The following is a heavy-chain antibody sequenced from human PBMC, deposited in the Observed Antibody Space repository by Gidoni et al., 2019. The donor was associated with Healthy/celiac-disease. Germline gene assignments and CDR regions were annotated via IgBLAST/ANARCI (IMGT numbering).Heavy chain of an antibody. D-gene: IGHD3-22*01. V-gene: IGHV3-73*01. Sequence: EVQLVESGGGLVQPGGSLTLSCAASGFTFSGSAMHWVRQPAGKGLAWVGRIRSKANSDATAYAGSVKGRFTISRDDSKNTAYLQMNSLKTEDTAVYYCTTTTTHYYDSSGFAGPDYWGQGTLVTVSS. CDR2: IRSKANSDAT. CDR3: TTTTTHYYDSSGFAGPDY. CDR1: GFTFSGSA. J-gene: IGHJ4*02.